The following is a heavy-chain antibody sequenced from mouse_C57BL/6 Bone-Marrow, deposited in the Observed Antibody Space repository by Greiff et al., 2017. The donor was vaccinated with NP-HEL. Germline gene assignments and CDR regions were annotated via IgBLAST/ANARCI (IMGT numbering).Heavy chain of an antibody. CDR1: VFTFSSYG. J-gene: IGHJ3*01. V-gene: IGHV5-6*01. CDR3: ASPYDYDVAWIAY. CDR2: ISRGCSYT. Sequence: EVKLMESGGDLVKPGGSLKLSCAASVFTFSSYGMSWVRPTPDKRLEWVATISRGCSYTYYPDSVKGRFTISRDNAKNTLYLQMSSLKSEDTAMYYCASPYDYDVAWIAYWGQGTLVTVSA. D-gene: IGHD2-4*01.